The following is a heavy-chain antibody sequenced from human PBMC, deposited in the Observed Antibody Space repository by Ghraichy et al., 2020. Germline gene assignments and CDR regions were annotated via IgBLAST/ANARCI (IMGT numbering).Heavy chain of an antibody. Sequence: SETLSLTCTVSGGSISSYYWSWIRQPPGKGLEWIGYIYYSGSTNYNPSLKSRVTISVDTSKNQFSLKLSSVTAADTAVYYCARNDVVVTGNYFDYWGQGTLVTVSS. CDR2: IYYSGST. V-gene: IGHV4-59*01. D-gene: IGHD2-21*02. J-gene: IGHJ4*02. CDR3: ARNDVVVTGNYFDY. CDR1: GGSISSYY.